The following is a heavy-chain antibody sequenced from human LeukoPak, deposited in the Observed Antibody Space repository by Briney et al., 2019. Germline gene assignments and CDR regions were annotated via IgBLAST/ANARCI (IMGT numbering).Heavy chain of an antibody. V-gene: IGHV1-2*02. CDR2: INPNSGDT. CDR1: RYTFTGRY. J-gene: IGHJ4*02. Sequence: ASVTVTCKASRYTFTGRYMHWVGQAPGQGLEWMGWINPNSGDTNYAQKFQGRVTMTRATSISTAYMDLSRLSFDDTAVYYCAREAVIRGIIITNFDYWGQGTLVTVSS. D-gene: IGHD3-10*01. CDR3: AREAVIRGIIITNFDY.